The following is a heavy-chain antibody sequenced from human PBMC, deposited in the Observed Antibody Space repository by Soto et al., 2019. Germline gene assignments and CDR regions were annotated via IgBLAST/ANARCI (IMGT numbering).Heavy chain of an antibody. V-gene: IGHV4-30-4*01. D-gene: IGHD2-15*01. CDR1: GDSISTVDYF. J-gene: IGHJ5*01. CDR3: ARGRYCLTGRCFPNWFDS. CDR2: IYKSATT. Sequence: SETLSLTCSVSGDSISTVDYFWAWIRQPPGQALEYIGYIYKSATTYYNPSFGSRVAISLDTSKSQFSLNVTSVTAADTAVYFCARGRYCLTGRCFPNWFDSWRQGTLVTVSS.